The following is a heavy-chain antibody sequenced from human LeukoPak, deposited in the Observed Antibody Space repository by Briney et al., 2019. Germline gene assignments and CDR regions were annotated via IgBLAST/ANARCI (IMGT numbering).Heavy chain of an antibody. CDR1: GGSISIYY. CDR3: ARGKPPYYGSAPQSDYYFDY. D-gene: IGHD3-10*01. Sequence: SETLSLTCTVSGGSISIYYWSWIRQPPGKGLEWIGYIYYSGSTNYNSSLKSRVTISVDTSKNQFSLRLFSVTAADTAVYYCARGKPPYYGSAPQSDYYFDYWGQGTLVTVSS. V-gene: IGHV4-59*08. CDR2: IYYSGST. J-gene: IGHJ4*02.